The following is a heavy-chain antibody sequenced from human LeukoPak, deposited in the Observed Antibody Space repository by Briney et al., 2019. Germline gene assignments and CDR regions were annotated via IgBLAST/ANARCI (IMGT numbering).Heavy chain of an antibody. CDR3: AKGTSSSCYSAPNY. V-gene: IGHV3-23*01. J-gene: IGHJ4*02. CDR2: ICSNDNNT. CDR1: GFTFSSYA. Sequence: GGSLRLSCAASGFTFSSYAMNWVRQAPGKGLEWVSAICSNDNNTYYANSVKGRFTISRDNSKNTLSLQPNSLRAEDTAVYYCAKGTSSSCYSAPNYWGQGTLVTVSS. D-gene: IGHD2-15*01.